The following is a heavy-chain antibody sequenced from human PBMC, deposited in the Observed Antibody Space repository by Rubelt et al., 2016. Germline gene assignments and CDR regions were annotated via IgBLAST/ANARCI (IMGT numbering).Heavy chain of an antibody. Sequence: VQLLESGGGLVQPGGSLRLSCAASGFTVDDYAMHWVRQSPGKGLEWLAAMSSHGGHKYYGGSVKGRFTISRDDSKNTLYLQLDSLRLEYTAVYFCAKEHPAPSVPAFDHWGQGTLVTVSS. V-gene: IGHV3-30*18. D-gene: IGHD2-15*01. CDR2: MSSHGGHK. CDR3: AKEHPAPSVPAFDH. J-gene: IGHJ5*02. CDR1: GFTVDDYA.